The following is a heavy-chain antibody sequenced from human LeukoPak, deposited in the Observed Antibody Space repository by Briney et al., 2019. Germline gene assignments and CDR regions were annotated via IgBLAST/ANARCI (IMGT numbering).Heavy chain of an antibody. V-gene: IGHV1-18*01. CDR2: ISAYNGNT. CDR1: GYTFTSYG. J-gene: IGHJ4*02. Sequence: GASVKVSCKASGYTFTSYGISWVRQAPGQGLEWMGWISAYNGNTNYAQKLQGRVTMTTDTSTSTAYMELRSLRSDDTAVYYCARILDYYDSSGYYSAALDYWGQGTLVTVSS. CDR3: ARILDYYDSSGYYSAALDY. D-gene: IGHD3-22*01.